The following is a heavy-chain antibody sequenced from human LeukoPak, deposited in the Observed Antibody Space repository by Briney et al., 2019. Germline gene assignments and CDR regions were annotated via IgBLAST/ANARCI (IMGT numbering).Heavy chain of an antibody. CDR3: ARRYSSSRFVSEFDY. D-gene: IGHD6-13*01. CDR1: GYTFTSYD. CDR2: MNPNSGNT. Sequence: ASVKVSCKASGYTFTSYDINWVRQATGQGLEWMGWMNPNSGNTGYAQKFQGRATMTRNTSISTAYMELSSLRSEDTAVYYCARRYSSSRFVSEFDYWGQGTLVTVSS. J-gene: IGHJ4*02. V-gene: IGHV1-8*01.